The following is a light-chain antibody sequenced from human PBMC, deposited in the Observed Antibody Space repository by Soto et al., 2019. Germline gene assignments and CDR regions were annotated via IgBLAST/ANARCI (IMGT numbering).Light chain of an antibody. CDR1: QSISDS. Sequence: DIQMTQSPSTLSASVGDRVTITCRASQSISDSLAWYQQKPGKAPKLLIYEASNLKSGVPSRFSGSGSGTAYPLTISSLHPDDFVSYYCHQYQGYWTFGQGTKVEIK. J-gene: IGKJ1*01. CDR2: EAS. V-gene: IGKV1-5*03. CDR3: HQYQGYWT.